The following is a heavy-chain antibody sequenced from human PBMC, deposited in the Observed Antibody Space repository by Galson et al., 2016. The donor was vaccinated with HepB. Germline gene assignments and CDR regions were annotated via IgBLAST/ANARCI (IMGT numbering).Heavy chain of an antibody. CDR2: ISSDSRYK. CDR1: GFSFITYS. Sequence: SLRLSCAASGFSFITYSLNWVRQTPGRGLEWVSSISSDSRYKFYADSLKGRFTISRDNAKNSLYLQVNSLRAEDTGVYYCARSGWTGNFDYGGQGTLVTVSS. CDR3: ARSGWTGNFDY. D-gene: IGHD3/OR15-3a*01. V-gene: IGHV3-21*01. J-gene: IGHJ4*02.